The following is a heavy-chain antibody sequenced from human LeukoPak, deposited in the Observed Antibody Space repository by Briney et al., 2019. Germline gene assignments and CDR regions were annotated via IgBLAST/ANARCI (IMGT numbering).Heavy chain of an antibody. V-gene: IGHV4-34*01. CDR2: INHSGST. D-gene: IGHD4-11*01. CDR1: GGSFSGYY. J-gene: IGHJ4*02. CDR3: ARRAGDYKHPFDY. Sequence: PSETLSLTCAVYGGSFSGYYWSWIRQPPGKGLEWIGEINHSGSTNYNPSLKSRVTISVDTSKNQFSLKLSSVTAADTAVYYCARRAGDYKHPFDYWGQGTLVTVSS.